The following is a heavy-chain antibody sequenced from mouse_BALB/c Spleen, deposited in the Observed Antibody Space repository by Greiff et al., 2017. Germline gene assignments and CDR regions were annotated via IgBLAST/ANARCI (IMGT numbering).Heavy chain of an antibody. Sequence: VQLQQPGAELVRPGASVKLSCKASGYTFTSYWINWVKQRPGQGLEWIGNIYPSDSYTNYNQKFKDKATLTVDKSSSTAYMQLSSPTSEDSAVYYCTRGGSHFAYWGQGTLVTVSA. J-gene: IGHJ3*01. CDR3: TRGGSHFAY. V-gene: IGHV1-69*02. CDR2: IYPSDSYT. CDR1: GYTFTSYW.